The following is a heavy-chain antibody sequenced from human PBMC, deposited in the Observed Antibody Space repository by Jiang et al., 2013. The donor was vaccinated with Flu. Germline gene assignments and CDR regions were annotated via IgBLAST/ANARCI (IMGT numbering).Heavy chain of an antibody. Sequence: SGAEVKKPGESLKISCKTSGYSFTNYWIAWVRQMPGKGMEWMGMVFPGDSDTRYSPSFHGHVTMSTDKTVNTLYLQWSSLEASDTAMYYCARLPPGQHKGTYYFYGMDVWGQGTTVTVS. CDR2: VFPGDSDT. V-gene: IGHV5-51*03. D-gene: IGHD1/OR15-1a*01. J-gene: IGHJ6*02. CDR3: ARLPPGQHKGTYYFYGMDV. CDR1: GYSFTNYW.